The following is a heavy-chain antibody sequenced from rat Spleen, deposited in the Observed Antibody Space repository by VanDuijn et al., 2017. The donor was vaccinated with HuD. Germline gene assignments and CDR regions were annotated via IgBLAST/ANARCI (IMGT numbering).Heavy chain of an antibody. CDR2: IIYDGSRT. CDR3: AGATRVSPFDY. J-gene: IGHJ2*01. V-gene: IGHV5S10*01. Sequence: EVQLVESGGGLVQPGRSLKLSCAASGFTFSDYNMAWVRQAPKKGLEWVATIIYDGSRTYYRDSVKGRFTISRDNAKSTLYLQMDSLRSEDTATYYCAGATRVSPFDYWGQGVMVTVSS. D-gene: IGHD1-4*01. CDR1: GFTFSDYN.